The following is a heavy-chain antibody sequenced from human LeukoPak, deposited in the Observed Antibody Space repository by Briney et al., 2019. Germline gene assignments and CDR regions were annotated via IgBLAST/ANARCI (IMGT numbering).Heavy chain of an antibody. D-gene: IGHD3-22*01. J-gene: IGHJ3*02. CDR3: ARTVLVAGGYYLGNAFDI. CDR1: GVSVSSGSYY. V-gene: IGHV4-61*01. CDR2: IYYSGST. Sequence: SETLSLTCTVSGVSVSSGSYYWSWIRQPPGKGLEWIGYIYYSGSTNYNPSLKSRVTISVDTSKNQFSLKLSSVTAADTAVYYCARTVLVAGGYYLGNAFDIWGQGTMVTVSS.